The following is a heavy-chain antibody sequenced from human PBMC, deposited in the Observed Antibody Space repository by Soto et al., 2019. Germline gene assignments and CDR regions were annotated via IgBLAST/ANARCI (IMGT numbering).Heavy chain of an antibody. Sequence: EVQLLESGGGLVQPGGSLRLSCSASGFTFSTFAMGWVRQAPGKGLERVSIISGNDGSTNYADSVKGRFTISRDNSKNTADLQMNSLRAEDTAVYYCVQFDFWRGYSDYLGQGTLVTV. CDR2: ISGNDGST. CDR1: GFTFSTFA. J-gene: IGHJ4*02. V-gene: IGHV3-23*01. CDR3: VQFDFWRGYSDY. D-gene: IGHD3-3*01.